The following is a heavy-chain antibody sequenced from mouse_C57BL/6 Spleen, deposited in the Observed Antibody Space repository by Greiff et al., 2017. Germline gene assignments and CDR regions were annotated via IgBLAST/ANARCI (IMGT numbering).Heavy chain of an antibody. V-gene: IGHV1-55*01. D-gene: IGHD1-1*01. Sequence: QVQLQQPGAELVKPGASVKMSCKASGYTFTSYWITWVKQRPGQGLEWNGDIYPGSGSTNYNEKFKSKATLTVDTSSSTAYMQLSSLTSEDSAVYYCARPDYYGSSTGYFDVWGTGTTVTVSS. J-gene: IGHJ1*03. CDR1: GYTFTSYW. CDR3: ARPDYYGSSTGYFDV. CDR2: IYPGSGST.